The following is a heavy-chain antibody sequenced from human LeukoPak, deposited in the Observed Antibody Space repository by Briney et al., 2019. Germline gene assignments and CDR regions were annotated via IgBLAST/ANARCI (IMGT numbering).Heavy chain of an antibody. V-gene: IGHV3-11*01. J-gene: IGHJ3*02. CDR3: ARGSYSSSSDI. CDR2: ISSSGTTI. D-gene: IGHD6-13*01. CDR1: GFTFSDYN. Sequence: GGSLRLSCAASGFTFSDYNMSWIRQAPGKGLEWVSYISSSGTTIYYADSVKGRFTISRDNAKNSLYLQMNSLRAEDTAVYYCARGSYSSSSDIWGQGTMVTVSS.